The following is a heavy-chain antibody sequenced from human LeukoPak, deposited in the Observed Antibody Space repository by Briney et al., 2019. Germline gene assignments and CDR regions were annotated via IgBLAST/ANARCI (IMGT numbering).Heavy chain of an antibody. J-gene: IGHJ4*02. Sequence: PGGSLRLSCAASGFTFSSYSMNWVRQAPGKGLEWISYISSSSSTIYYADSVKGRFTISRGNAKNSLYLQMNSLRAEDTAVYYCAGGYSSGPYWGQGTLVTVSS. CDR3: AGGYSSGPY. CDR1: GFTFSSYS. D-gene: IGHD6-19*01. V-gene: IGHV3-48*01. CDR2: ISSSSSTI.